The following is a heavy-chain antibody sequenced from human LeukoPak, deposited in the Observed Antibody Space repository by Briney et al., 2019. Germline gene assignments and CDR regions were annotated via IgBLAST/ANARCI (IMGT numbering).Heavy chain of an antibody. V-gene: IGHV3-7*03. D-gene: IGHD3-22*01. CDR1: GFTFSSYW. CDR2: IKQDGSEK. CDR3: AKNPRITMIVVVPDAFDI. Sequence: GGSLRLSCAASGFTFSSYWMSWVRQAPGKGLEWVANIKQDGSEKYYVDSVKGRFTISRDNAKNSLYLQMNSLRAEDTAVYYCAKNPRITMIVVVPDAFDIWGQGTMVTVSS. J-gene: IGHJ3*02.